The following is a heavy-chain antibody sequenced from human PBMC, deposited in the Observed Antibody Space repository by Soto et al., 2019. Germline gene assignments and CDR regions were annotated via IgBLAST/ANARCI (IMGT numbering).Heavy chain of an antibody. CDR3: ARDGPDVLRYFDHWFDP. J-gene: IGHJ5*02. Sequence: SETLSLTCTVSGGSISSYSWSWIRQPPGKGLEWIGYIYYSGSTNYNPSLKSRVTISVDTSKNQFSLKLSSVTAADTAVYYCARDGPDVLRYFDHWFDPWGQGTLVTVS. D-gene: IGHD3-9*01. V-gene: IGHV4-59*12. CDR1: GGSISSYS. CDR2: IYYSGST.